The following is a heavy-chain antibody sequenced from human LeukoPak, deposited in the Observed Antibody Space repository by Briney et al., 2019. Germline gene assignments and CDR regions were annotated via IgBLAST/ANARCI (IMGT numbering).Heavy chain of an antibody. Sequence: RGSLRLSCAASGFTFNNYDMTWVRQAPGRGLEWVSSIRPSGDNTYYGDSVKGRFTISRDNSKNTVYLQMNNMRVDDTAVYFCARVFGYYYFYMDVWGEGTTVIISS. D-gene: IGHD3/OR15-3a*01. J-gene: IGHJ6*03. CDR3: ARVFGYYYFYMDV. V-gene: IGHV3-23*01. CDR1: GFTFNNYD. CDR2: IRPSGDNT.